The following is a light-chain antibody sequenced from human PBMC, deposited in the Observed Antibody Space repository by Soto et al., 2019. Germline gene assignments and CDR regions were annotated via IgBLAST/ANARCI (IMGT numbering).Light chain of an antibody. J-gene: IGKJ5*01. Sequence: DIVMTQSPDSLAVSLGERATINCKSSQSVLYSSNNKNYLNWYQQKPGKAPKLLIYDISNLETGVPSRFSGSGFGTDFTFTISSLQPEDIAIYYCQQYDNLITFGQGTRLEIK. CDR2: DIS. CDR3: QQYDNLIT. CDR1: QSVLYSSNNKNY. V-gene: IGKV4-1*01.